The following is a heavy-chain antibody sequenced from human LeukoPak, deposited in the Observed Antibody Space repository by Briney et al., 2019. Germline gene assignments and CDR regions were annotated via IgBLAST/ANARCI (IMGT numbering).Heavy chain of an antibody. J-gene: IGHJ4*02. V-gene: IGHV1-2*02. CDR2: INPNSGGT. CDR3: ARAVRKGAMDTRSDY. D-gene: IGHD5-18*01. CDR1: GYTFTGYY. Sequence: ASVKVSCKASGYTFTGYYMHWGRQAPGQGLEWTGWINPNSGGTNYAQKFQGRVTMTRDTSISTAYMELSRLRSDDTAVYYCARAVRKGAMDTRSDYWGQGTLVTVSS.